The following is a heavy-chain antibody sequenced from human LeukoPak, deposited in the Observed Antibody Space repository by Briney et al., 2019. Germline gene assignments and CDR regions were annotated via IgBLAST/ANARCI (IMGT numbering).Heavy chain of an antibody. CDR1: GYTFTSYD. D-gene: IGHD3-22*01. CDR3: AGGMLVITSSWFDP. Sequence: ASVKVSCKASGYTFTSYDINWVRQATGQGLEWMGWMNPNSGNTGYAQKFQGRVTMTRNTSISTAYMELSSLRSEDTAVYYFAGGMLVITSSWFDPWGQGTLVTVSS. CDR2: MNPNSGNT. J-gene: IGHJ5*02. V-gene: IGHV1-8*01.